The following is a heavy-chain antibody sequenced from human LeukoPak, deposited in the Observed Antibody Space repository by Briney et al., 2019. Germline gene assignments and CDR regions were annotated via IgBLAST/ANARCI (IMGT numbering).Heavy chain of an antibody. J-gene: IGHJ6*02. CDR1: GGTFSSYA. D-gene: IGHD2-15*01. V-gene: IGHV1-69*01. CDR3: AVVVAASSYYYYGMDV. Sequence: ASVKVSCKASGGTFSSYAISWVRQAPGQGLEWMGGIIPIFGTANYAQKFQGRVAITADESTSTAYMELSSLRSEDTAVYYCAVVVAASSYYYYGMDVWGQGTTATVSS. CDR2: IIPIFGTA.